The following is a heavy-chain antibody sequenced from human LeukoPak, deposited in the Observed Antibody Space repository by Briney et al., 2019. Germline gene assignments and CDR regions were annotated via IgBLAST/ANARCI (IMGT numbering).Heavy chain of an antibody. V-gene: IGHV3-23*01. J-gene: IGHJ4*02. CDR2: ISDSGGST. CDR3: ARHDSFIPY. CDR1: GFTFSDYA. D-gene: IGHD3-16*02. Sequence: GGSLRLSSVASGFTFSDYAMSRVRQAPGKGLEWVSGISDSGGSTYYADSVKGRCTISRDNSKNTVSLQMNNLRAEDTAVYFCARHDSFIPYWGQGTLVTVTS.